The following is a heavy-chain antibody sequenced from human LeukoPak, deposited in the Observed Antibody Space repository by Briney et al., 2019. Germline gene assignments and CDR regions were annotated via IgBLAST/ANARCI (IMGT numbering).Heavy chain of an antibody. J-gene: IGHJ4*02. CDR2: IRSKANSYAT. D-gene: IGHD5-18*01. CDR3: TKRTDTAVDY. Sequence: GGSLRLSCAASGFTFSGSAMHWVRQASGKGLEWAGRIRSKANSYATAYAASVKGRFTISRDDSKNTAYLQMNSLKTEDTAVYYCTKRTDTAVDYWGQGTLVTVSS. V-gene: IGHV3-73*01. CDR1: GFTFSGSA.